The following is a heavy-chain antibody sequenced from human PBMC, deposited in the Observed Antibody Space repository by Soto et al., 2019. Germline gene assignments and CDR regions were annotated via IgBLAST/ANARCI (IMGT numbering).Heavy chain of an antibody. CDR1: GFTFSKYA. D-gene: IGHD3-10*01. CDR3: ARGLRDLVTGIDV. CDR2: ISYDGSNK. J-gene: IGHJ6*02. V-gene: IGHV3-30-3*01. Sequence: QVQLVESGGGVVQPGTSLRLSCAASGFTFSKYAMHWVRQAPGRGLEWVAVISYDGSNKYYADYVKGRFTMSRDNSKNTLDLQMNSLRPEDTAVYYCARGLRDLVTGIDVWGQGTPVTVSS.